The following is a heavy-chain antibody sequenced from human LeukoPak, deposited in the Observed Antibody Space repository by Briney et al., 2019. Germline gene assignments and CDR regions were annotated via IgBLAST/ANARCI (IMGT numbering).Heavy chain of an antibody. V-gene: IGHV1-2*02. CDR3: ARDIGYCSSTSCYTHDY. CDR1: GYTFTGYY. CDR2: INPNSGGT. D-gene: IGHD2-2*02. Sequence: ASVKVSCKDSGYTFTGYYMHWVRQAPGQGLEWMGWINPNSGGTNYAQKFQGRVTMTRDTSISTAYMELSRLRSDDTAVYYCARDIGYCSSTSCYTHDYWGQGTLVTVSS. J-gene: IGHJ4*02.